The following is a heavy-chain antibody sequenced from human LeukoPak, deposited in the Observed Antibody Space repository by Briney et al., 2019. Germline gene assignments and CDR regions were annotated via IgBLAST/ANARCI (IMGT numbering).Heavy chain of an antibody. V-gene: IGHV3-21*01. CDR1: GFTFSYHT. Sequence: GGSLRLSCVASGFTFSYHTVNRVRQAPGKGLEWVSSISSNGAYIYYADSARGRFTISRDNAKNSLYLQMNSLRADDTALYYCARLTGSKADGMDVWGQGTTVTVSS. CDR3: ARLTGSKADGMDV. CDR2: ISSNGAYI. D-gene: IGHD1-14*01. J-gene: IGHJ6*02.